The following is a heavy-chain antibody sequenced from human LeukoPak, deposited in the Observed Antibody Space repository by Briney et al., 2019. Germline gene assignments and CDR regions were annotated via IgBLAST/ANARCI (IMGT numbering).Heavy chain of an antibody. CDR1: GYTFTGHY. CDR3: ARGVHEDTAIH. J-gene: IGHJ4*02. V-gene: IGHV1-2*02. D-gene: IGHD5-18*01. Sequence: GASVKVSCKPSGYTFTGHYIHWVRQAPGQGLEWMGWINTNSGGTTYAQKFQGRVTMTRDTSISTAYMELSRLRSDDTAVYYCARGVHEDTAIHWGQGTLVTVSS. CDR2: INTNSGGT.